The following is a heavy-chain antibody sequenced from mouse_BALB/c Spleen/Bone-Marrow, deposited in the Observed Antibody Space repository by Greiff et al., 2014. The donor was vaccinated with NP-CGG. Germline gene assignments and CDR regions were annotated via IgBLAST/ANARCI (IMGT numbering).Heavy chain of an antibody. V-gene: IGHV1-5*01. CDR3: TPSVRRPLYAMDY. CDR1: GYSFTSYW. D-gene: IGHD2-14*01. Sequence: EVQLQQSGTVLARPGASVKMSCKASGYSFTSYWMHWVKQRPGQGLEWIGAIYPGNSDTSYNQKFKGKAKLTAVTSASTAYMEFSSLTNEDSAVYYCTPSVRRPLYAMDYWGQGTSVTVSS. CDR2: IYPGNSDT. J-gene: IGHJ4*01.